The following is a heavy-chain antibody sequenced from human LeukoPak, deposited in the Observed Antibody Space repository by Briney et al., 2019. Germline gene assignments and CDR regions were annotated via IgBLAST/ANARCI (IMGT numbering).Heavy chain of an antibody. Sequence: PSETLSLTCTVSGGSISSYYWSWIRQPPGKGLEWMGYIYYSGSTNYNPSLKSRVTISVDTSKNQFSLKLSSVTAADTAVYYCARVVRDLVVPAAIRSAAFDIWGQGTMVTVSS. CDR1: GGSISSYY. CDR2: IYYSGST. CDR3: ARVVRDLVVPAAIRSAAFDI. J-gene: IGHJ3*02. V-gene: IGHV4-59*01. D-gene: IGHD2-2*02.